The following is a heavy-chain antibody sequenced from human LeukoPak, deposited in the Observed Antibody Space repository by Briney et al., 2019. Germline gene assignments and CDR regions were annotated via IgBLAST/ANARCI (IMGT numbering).Heavy chain of an antibody. Sequence: PGGSLRLSCAASGITLSDFWFSWVRQAPGKGLEWVSGISWNSGSIGYAGSVKGRFTISRDNAKNSLYLQMKSLRAEDTALYYCAKDMGTSADSPDAFDIWGQGTMVTVSS. CDR2: ISWNSGSI. CDR1: GITLSDFW. J-gene: IGHJ3*02. V-gene: IGHV3-9*01. CDR3: AKDMGTSADSPDAFDI. D-gene: IGHD2-21*01.